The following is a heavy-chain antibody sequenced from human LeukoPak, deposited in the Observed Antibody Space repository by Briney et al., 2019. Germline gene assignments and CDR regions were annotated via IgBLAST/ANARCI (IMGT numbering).Heavy chain of an antibody. CDR2: ISGSGGNT. V-gene: IGHV3-23*01. CDR3: AKDLTIFGVVPSDAFDX. D-gene: IGHD3-3*01. CDR1: GFTFSIYA. J-gene: IGHJ3*02. Sequence: GGSLRLSCAASGFTFSIYAMSWVRQAPGKGLEWVSAISGSGGNTYYADSVKGRFTISRDNAKNSLYLQMNSLRAEDTAVYYCAKDLTIFGVVPSDAFDXXGQGTMXTVSS.